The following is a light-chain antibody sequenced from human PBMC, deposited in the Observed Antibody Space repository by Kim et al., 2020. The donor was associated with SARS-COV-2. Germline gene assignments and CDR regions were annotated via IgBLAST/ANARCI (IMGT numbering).Light chain of an antibody. V-gene: IGKV3-15*01. Sequence: SPGERATLSGRASQSISNNLAWYQQKPGQAPRPLVYGASTRATGIPTRFSGSGSGTEFTLTISSLQSEDFAVYYCQHYSNRPPWTFGQGTKVDIK. J-gene: IGKJ1*01. CDR3: QHYSNRPPWT. CDR1: QSISNN. CDR2: GAS.